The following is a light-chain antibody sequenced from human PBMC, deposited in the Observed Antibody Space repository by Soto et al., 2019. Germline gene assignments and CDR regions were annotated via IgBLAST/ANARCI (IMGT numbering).Light chain of an antibody. V-gene: IGKV3-20*01. CDR2: GAS. CDR3: QQYGSSPWT. CDR1: QSVGNSY. J-gene: IGKJ1*01. Sequence: EIVLTQSPGTLSLSPGDRATLSCRASQSVGNSYLVWYQQKPGQAPRLLIYGASNRATGIPDRFSGSGSGTDFILTISRLEPEDFALYYCQQYGSSPWTFGQGTKVEIK.